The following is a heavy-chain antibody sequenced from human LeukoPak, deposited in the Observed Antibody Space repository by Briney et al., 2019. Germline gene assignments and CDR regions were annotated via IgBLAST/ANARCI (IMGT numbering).Heavy chain of an antibody. CDR2: IWYDGSHQ. Sequence: GGSLRLSGAASGFPCSGSGMHWVRQAPGKGLEWVAVIWYDGSHQYYADSVKGRFTISRDNSKNTLDLQMNSLRVEDTAVYFCAKDKDTPATAQPQRGYFESWGQGTLVTVSS. D-gene: IGHD2-15*01. CDR1: GFPCSGSG. CDR3: AKDKDTPATAQPQRGYFES. V-gene: IGHV3-33*06. J-gene: IGHJ4*02.